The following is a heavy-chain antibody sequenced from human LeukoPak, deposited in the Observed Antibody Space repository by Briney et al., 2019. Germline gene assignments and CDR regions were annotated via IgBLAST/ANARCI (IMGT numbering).Heavy chain of an antibody. CDR3: ARGGDYYDSSGYYYKRFDY. D-gene: IGHD3-22*01. J-gene: IGHJ4*02. CDR2: INHSGST. CDR1: GGSFSGYY. V-gene: IGHV4-34*01. Sequence: SETLSLTCAVYGGSFSGYYWSWIRQPPGKGLEWIGEINHSGSTNYNPSLKSRVTISVDTSKNQSSLKLSSVTAADTAVYYCARGGDYYDSSGYYYKRFDYWGQGTLVTVSS.